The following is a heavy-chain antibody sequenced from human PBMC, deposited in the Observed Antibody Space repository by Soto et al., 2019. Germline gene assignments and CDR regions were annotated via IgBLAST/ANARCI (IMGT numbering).Heavy chain of an antibody. D-gene: IGHD1-26*01. CDR3: ERHYLELRKNNWFDT. CDR2: IFYLGSS. J-gene: IGHJ5*02. V-gene: IGHV4-39*01. CDR1: GDSIISSDFY. Sequence: SETLSLTCTVSGDSIISSDFYWGWVRQPPGKGLEWIGSIFYLGSSYYNPSLKSRVTMSVDTSKNQFSLRLRSVTAADTALYLCERHYLELRKNNWFDTWGQGIMVTVSS.